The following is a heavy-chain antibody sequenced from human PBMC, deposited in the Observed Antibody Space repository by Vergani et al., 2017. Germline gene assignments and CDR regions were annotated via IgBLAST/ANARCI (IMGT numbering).Heavy chain of an antibody. Sequence: EVQLVESGGDLVQPGRSLRLSCTASGFTFGYYAMDWFRQAPGQGLEWVGGIRSKAYGQATIYAASVKGRFTISRDDSKSNAYLQMKNLQTEDTAMYYCVRDQVTMVRGSDALDIWGQGTMVTVSS. J-gene: IGHJ3*02. D-gene: IGHD3-10*01. CDR2: IRSKAYGQAT. CDR3: VRDQVTMVRGSDALDI. CDR1: GFTFGYYA. V-gene: IGHV3-49*03.